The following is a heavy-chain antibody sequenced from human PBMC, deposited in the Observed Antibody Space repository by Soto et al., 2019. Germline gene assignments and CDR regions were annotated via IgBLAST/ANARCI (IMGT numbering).Heavy chain of an antibody. D-gene: IGHD2-2*01. CDR3: ARGPGYAPL. CDR1: GGSFSGYY. V-gene: IGHV4-34*01. J-gene: IGHJ4*02. CDR2: INHSGST. Sequence: SETLSLTCAVYGGSFSGYYWSWIRQPPGKGLEWIGEINHSGSTNYNPSLKSRVTISVDTSKNQFSLKLSSVTAADTAVYYCARGPGYAPLWGQGTLVTVSS.